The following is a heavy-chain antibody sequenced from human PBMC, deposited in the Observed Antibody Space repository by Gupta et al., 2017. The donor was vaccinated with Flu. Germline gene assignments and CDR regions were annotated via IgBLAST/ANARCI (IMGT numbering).Heavy chain of an antibody. Sequence: QVQLVQSGAEVKKPGSSVTVSCQASGGTFLSYAISWVRQAPGQGLEWMGGIIPVFGTAKYAQKFQGRVTIIADKATRTAYMELNSLTSEDTAVYYCAEARAGDYNHYYGMDVWGPGTTVTVSS. CDR2: IIPVFGTA. CDR1: GGTFLSYA. CDR3: AEARAGDYNHYYGMDV. V-gene: IGHV1-69*06. D-gene: IGHD4-11*01. J-gene: IGHJ6*02.